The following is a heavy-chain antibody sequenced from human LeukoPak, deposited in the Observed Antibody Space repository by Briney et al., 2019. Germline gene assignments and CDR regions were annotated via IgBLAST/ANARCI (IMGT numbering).Heavy chain of an antibody. J-gene: IGHJ4*02. CDR3: AREIAAAGRGFDY. CDR2: INPNSGGT. D-gene: IGHD6-13*01. CDR1: GYTFTGYY. V-gene: IGHV1-2*06. Sequence: ASVKVSCKASGYTFTGYYTHWVRQAPGQGLEWMGRINPNSGGTNYAQKFQGRVTMTRDTSISTAYMELSRLRSDDTAVYYCAREIAAAGRGFDYWGQGTLVTVSS.